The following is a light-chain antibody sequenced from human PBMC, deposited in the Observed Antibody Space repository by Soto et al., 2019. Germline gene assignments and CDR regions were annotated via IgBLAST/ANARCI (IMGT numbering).Light chain of an antibody. Sequence: QSALTQPPSAPGSPGQSVTISCTGTSSDVGGYDYVSWYQQHPGKAPKLMIYDVTKRPSGVPDRFSGSKSANTASLTVSGLQAEDEADYYCSSYAGTHIVFGTGTKLTVL. V-gene: IGLV2-8*01. CDR3: SSYAGTHIV. CDR2: DVT. J-gene: IGLJ1*01. CDR1: SSDVGGYDY.